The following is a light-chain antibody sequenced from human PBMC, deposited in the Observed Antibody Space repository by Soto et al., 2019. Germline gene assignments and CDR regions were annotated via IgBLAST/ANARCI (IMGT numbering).Light chain of an antibody. CDR1: SSNVGSNT. J-gene: IGLJ2*01. CDR2: HNN. V-gene: IGLV1-44*01. CDR3: AVWDDTLKAVV. Sequence: QSVVTQPPSASGTPGQRVTISCSGSSSNVGSNTVDWYQLLPGTAPKLLIYHNNQRPSGVPDRLSGSKSGTSSSLAISGLQSEDDADYYCAVWDDTLKAVVFGGGTKLTV.